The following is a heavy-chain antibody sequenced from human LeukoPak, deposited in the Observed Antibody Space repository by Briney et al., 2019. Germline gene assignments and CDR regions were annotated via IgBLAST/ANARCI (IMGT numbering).Heavy chain of an antibody. CDR3: GANSYSSSAYFDI. CDR2: INHSGST. V-gene: IGHV4-34*01. D-gene: IGHD6-6*01. J-gene: IGHJ3*02. Sequence: PSETLSLTCAVYGGSFSGYYWSWIRQPPGKGLEWIGEINHSGSTNYNPSLKSRVTISVDTSKNQFSLKLSSVTAADTAVYYCGANSYSSSAYFDIWGQGTMVTVSS. CDR1: GGSFSGYY.